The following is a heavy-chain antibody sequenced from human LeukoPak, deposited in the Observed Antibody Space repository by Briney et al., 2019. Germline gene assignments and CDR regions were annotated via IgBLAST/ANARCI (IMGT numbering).Heavy chain of an antibody. CDR3: ARGNLPYEREAFDL. Sequence: PGGSLRLSCAAPGFTFSSDSINWVRQAPGKGPEWVSHIRSDGSATYYADSVKGRFTISRDNAKNTLYLQMNRLRVEDTAVYYCARGNLPYEREAFDLWGQGTMVTVSS. CDR1: GFTFSSDS. CDR2: IRSDGSAT. D-gene: IGHD1-7*01. J-gene: IGHJ3*01. V-gene: IGHV3-48*01.